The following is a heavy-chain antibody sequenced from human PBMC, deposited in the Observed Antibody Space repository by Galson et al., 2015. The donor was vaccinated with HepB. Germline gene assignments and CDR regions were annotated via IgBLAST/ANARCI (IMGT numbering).Heavy chain of an antibody. CDR1: GFTFSNYG. J-gene: IGHJ6*03. D-gene: IGHD4/OR15-4a*01. CDR3: AKWGVPTLQYCMDV. Sequence: SLRLSCAASGFTFSNYGMSWVRQGPGKGLEWVSGVTNSGGSKYSADSVKGRFTISTDNSKNTLYLQMNSLRAEDTAVYYCAKWGVPTLQYCMDVWGKGTTVIVSS. CDR2: VTNSGGSK. V-gene: IGHV3-23*01.